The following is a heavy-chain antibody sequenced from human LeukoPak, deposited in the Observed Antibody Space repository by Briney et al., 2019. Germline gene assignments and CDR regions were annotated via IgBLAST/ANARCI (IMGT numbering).Heavy chain of an antibody. CDR2: IYYSGST. CDR3: ARLGYSSSWPDY. V-gene: IGHV4-39*01. J-gene: IGHJ4*02. D-gene: IGHD6-13*01. CDR1: GGSISSSSYY. Sequence: SETLSLICTVSGGSISSSSYYWGWIRQPPGKGLEWIGSIYYSGSTYYNPSLKSRVTISVDTSKNQFSLKLSSVTAADTAVYYCARLGYSSSWPDYWGQGTLVTVSS.